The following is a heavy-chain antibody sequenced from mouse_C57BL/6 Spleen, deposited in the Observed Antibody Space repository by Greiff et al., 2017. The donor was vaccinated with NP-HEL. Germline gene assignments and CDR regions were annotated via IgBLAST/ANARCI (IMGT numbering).Heavy chain of an antibody. CDR2: IDPSDSET. J-gene: IGHJ1*03. V-gene: IGHV1-52*01. D-gene: IGHD1-1*01. Sequence: QVQLQQPGAELVRPGSSVKLSCKASGYTFTSYWMHWVKQRPIQGLEWIGNIDPSDSETHYNQKFKDKATLTVDKSSSTAYMQLSSLTSEDSAVYYGARHYYGSSHWYFDVWGTGTTVTVSS. CDR3: ARHYYGSSHWYFDV. CDR1: GYTFTSYW.